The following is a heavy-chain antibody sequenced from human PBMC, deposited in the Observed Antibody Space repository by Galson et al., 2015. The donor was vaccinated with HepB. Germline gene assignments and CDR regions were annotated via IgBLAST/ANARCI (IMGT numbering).Heavy chain of an antibody. J-gene: IGHJ4*02. V-gene: IGHV2-5*01. CDR3: AHRARYYDSSDYYYWYFDY. CDR1: GFSLSTSGVG. Sequence: PALVKPTQTLTLTCTFSGFSLSTSGVGVGWIRQPPGKALEWLARIYWNDVKRYSSSLKSRLTITKDTSKNQVVLTMTNMDPVDTATYYCAHRARYYDSSDYYYWYFDYWGQGTLVTVSS. D-gene: IGHD3-22*01. CDR2: IYWNDVK.